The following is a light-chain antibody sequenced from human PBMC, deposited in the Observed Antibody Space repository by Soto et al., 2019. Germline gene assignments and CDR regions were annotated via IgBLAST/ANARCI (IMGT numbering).Light chain of an antibody. V-gene: IGKV3-20*01. Sequence: EIVLTQSPGTLSLSPGERATLSCRASQSVTSTYLAWYQQRPGQTPRLLFYATSSRPIGVPDRFTGSGSGKYFNPTISRLDAEDFAEYYGQHYGRSPMFGQGTKVEI. CDR3: QHYGRSPM. J-gene: IGKJ1*01. CDR2: ATS. CDR1: QSVTSTY.